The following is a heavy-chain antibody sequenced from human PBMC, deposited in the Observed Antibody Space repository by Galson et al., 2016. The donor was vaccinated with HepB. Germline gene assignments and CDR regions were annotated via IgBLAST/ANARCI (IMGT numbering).Heavy chain of an antibody. Sequence: TLSLTCSVSGGSITGGNYFWTWVRQPAGKGLEWIGRIYSNGNTNYNPSLKSRVTISIDTSNNEFSLNLRSVTAADTALYFCARDLGGTYLYWGQGILVGVSS. CDR3: ARDLGGTYLY. CDR2: IYSNGNT. CDR1: GGSITGGNYF. J-gene: IGHJ4*02. V-gene: IGHV4-61*02. D-gene: IGHD1-26*01.